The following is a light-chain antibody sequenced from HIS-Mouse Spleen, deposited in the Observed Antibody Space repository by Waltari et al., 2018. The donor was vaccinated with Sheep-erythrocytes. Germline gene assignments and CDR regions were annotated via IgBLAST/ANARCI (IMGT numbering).Light chain of an antibody. J-gene: IGLJ3*02. Sequence: QSALTQPASVSGSPGQSLTLSCTGSSSDVGGYHYISWYQQHTGKAPKLMIYDVSNRPSGVSNRFSGSKSGNTASLTISGLQAEDEADYYCSSYTSSSTWVFGGGTKLTVL. CDR2: DVS. CDR1: SSDVGGYHY. V-gene: IGLV2-14*03. CDR3: SSYTSSSTWV.